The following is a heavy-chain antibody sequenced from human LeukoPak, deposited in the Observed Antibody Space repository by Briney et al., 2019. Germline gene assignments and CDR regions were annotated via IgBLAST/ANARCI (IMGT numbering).Heavy chain of an antibody. CDR2: IYYSGST. Sequence: PSETLSLTCTVSGGSINNSSYYWGWIRQPPGKGLEWIGSIYYSGSTYYNPSLKSRVTISVDTSKNQFSLKLSSVTAADTAVYYCARLQLVGATCFDYWGQGTLVTVSS. J-gene: IGHJ4*02. CDR1: GGSINNSSYY. D-gene: IGHD1-26*01. CDR3: ARLQLVGATCFDY. V-gene: IGHV4-39*01.